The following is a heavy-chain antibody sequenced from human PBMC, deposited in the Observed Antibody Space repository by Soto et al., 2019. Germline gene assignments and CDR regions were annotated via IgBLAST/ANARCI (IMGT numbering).Heavy chain of an antibody. CDR1: GYSFTSYY. CDR2: MNPNSGNT. CDR3: AREKGSSGFDP. J-gene: IGHJ5*02. D-gene: IGHD6-6*01. V-gene: IGHV1-8*01. Sequence: ASVKVSCKASGYSFTSYYRHWVRQATGQGLEWMGWMNPNSGNTGYAQKFQGRVTMTRNTSISTAYMELSSLRSEDTAVYYCAREKGSSGFDPWGQGTLVTVSS.